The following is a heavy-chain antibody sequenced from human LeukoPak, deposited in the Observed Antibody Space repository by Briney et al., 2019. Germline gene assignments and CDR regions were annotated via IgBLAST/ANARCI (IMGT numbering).Heavy chain of an antibody. Sequence: SGGSLRLSCAASGFTFSHYGMHWVRQAPGKGLEWVAAISDNGVLKYYGDSVRGRFTISRDNSKSTLYLQMDSLRGDDTAVYYCAKTRSRNMLTFGGVENWFDPWGQGTLVTVSS. CDR3: AKTRSRNMLTFGGVENWFDP. D-gene: IGHD3-16*01. J-gene: IGHJ5*02. V-gene: IGHV3-30*18. CDR1: GFTFSHYG. CDR2: ISDNGVLK.